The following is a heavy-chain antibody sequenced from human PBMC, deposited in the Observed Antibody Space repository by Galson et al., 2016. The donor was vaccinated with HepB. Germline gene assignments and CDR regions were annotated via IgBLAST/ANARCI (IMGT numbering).Heavy chain of an antibody. D-gene: IGHD2-2*02. CDR2: ISYHGIQK. CDR1: GFTFSDFA. Sequence: SLRLSCAASGFTFSDFAMHWVRQAPGKGLEWVTVISYHGIQKYYADSVKGRFTISRDNSRNTVYLHMTSLRVEDTAVYYCAREIPHMVHGGLDYWGQGTLVTVSS. J-gene: IGHJ4*02. CDR3: AREIPHMVHGGLDY. V-gene: IGHV3-30*03.